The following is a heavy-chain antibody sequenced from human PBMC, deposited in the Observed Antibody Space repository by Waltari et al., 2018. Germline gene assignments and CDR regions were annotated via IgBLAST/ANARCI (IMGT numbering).Heavy chain of an antibody. V-gene: IGHV3-30*02. J-gene: IGHJ4*02. CDR3: AKDDSAIDY. CDR2: IRYDGSNK. D-gene: IGHD2-15*01. CDR1: GFTFSSYG. Sequence: QVQLVESGGGVVQPGGSLRLSCAASGFTFSSYGMHWVRQAPGKGLEWVAFIRYDGSNKYYADSVKGRFTISRDNSKNTLYLQMNSLRAEDTAVYYCAKDDSAIDYWGQGTLVTVSS.